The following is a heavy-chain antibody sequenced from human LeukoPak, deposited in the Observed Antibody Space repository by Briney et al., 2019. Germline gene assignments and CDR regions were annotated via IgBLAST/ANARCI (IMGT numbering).Heavy chain of an antibody. CDR1: GYSFTSSW. CDR3: ASTRAVAGDFDY. J-gene: IGHJ4*02. CDR2: IYPGDSDT. D-gene: IGHD6-19*01. V-gene: IGHV5-51*01. Sequence: GESLKISCKGSGYSFTSSWIGWVRRPPGKGLEWMGIIYPGDSDTRYSPSFQGQVTISADRSISTAYLQWSSLKASDTAMYYCASTRAVAGDFDYWGQGTLVTVSS.